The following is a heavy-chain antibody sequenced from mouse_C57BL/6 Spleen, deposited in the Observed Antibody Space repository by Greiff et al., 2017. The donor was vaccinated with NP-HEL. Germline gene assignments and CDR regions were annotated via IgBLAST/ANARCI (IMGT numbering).Heavy chain of an antibody. CDR3: ARSGYDPYYFDY. CDR2: INPSSGYT. V-gene: IGHV1-4*01. J-gene: IGHJ2*01. Sequence: QVQLKESGAELARPGASVKMSCKASGYTFTSYTMHWVKQRPGQGLEWIGYINPSSGYTKYNQKFKDKATLTADKSSSTAYMQLSSLTSEDSAVYYCARSGYDPYYFDYWGQGTTLTVSS. CDR1: GYTFTSYT. D-gene: IGHD2-10*02.